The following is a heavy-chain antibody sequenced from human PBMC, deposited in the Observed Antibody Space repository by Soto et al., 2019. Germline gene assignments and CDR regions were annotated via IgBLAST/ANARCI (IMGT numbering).Heavy chain of an antibody. D-gene: IGHD1-1*01. CDR3: TRDRQPSVGIFHRCLYY. CDR1: EFNFRNHG. Sequence: WGSLRLRKAAVEFNFRNHGMSFILKAPGKGLEWVANIREDGSQRYYLDSVKGRITISRDNAKKSLYLQMNSLRVEDTALYYCTRDRQPSVGIFHRCLYYWGQGTLVTVTS. J-gene: IGHJ4*01. CDR2: IREDGSQR. V-gene: IGHV3-7*01.